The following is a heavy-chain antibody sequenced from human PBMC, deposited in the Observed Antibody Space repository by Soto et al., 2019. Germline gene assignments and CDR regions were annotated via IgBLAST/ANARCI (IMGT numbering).Heavy chain of an antibody. J-gene: IGHJ4*02. D-gene: IGHD3-22*01. CDR2: IKSKTDGGTT. V-gene: IGHV3-15*07. CDR3: TTEVHYYDSSDDYLLDY. Sequence: SVSNAWMNWVRQAPGKGLEWVGRIKSKTDGGTTDYAAPVKGRFTISRDDSKNTLYLQMNSLKTEDTAVYYCTTEVHYYDSSDDYLLDYWGQGTLVTVSS. CDR1: SVSNAW.